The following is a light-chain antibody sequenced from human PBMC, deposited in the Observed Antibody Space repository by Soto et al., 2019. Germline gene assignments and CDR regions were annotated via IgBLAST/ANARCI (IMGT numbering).Light chain of an antibody. J-gene: IGKJ1*01. CDR2: GAS. V-gene: IGKV3-20*01. Sequence: EIALTQSPGTLSLSPGERATLSCRASQSVASNYLAWHQQKPGQAPRLLIYGASSRATGVPDRFSGSGSGTDFTLNIRRLEPEDFAVYYCQQYGSSPWSFGQGTKVEIK. CDR1: QSVASNY. CDR3: QQYGSSPWS.